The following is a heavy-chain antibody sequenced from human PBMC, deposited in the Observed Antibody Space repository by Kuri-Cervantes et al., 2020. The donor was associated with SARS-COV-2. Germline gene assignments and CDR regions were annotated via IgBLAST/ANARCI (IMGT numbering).Heavy chain of an antibody. J-gene: IGHJ4*02. CDR1: GFTFSSYE. D-gene: IGHD6-13*01. V-gene: IGHV3-48*03. CDR3: ARGIGIAAAGH. Sequence: GESLKISCAASGFTFSSYEMNWVRQAPGKGLEWVSYISSSGSTIYYADSVKGRFTISRDNAKNSLYLQMNSLRAKDTAVYYCARGIGIAAAGHWGQGTLVTVSS. CDR2: ISSSGSTI.